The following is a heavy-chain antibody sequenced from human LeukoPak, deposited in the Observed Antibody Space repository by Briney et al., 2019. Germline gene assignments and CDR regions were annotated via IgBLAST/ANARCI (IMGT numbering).Heavy chain of an antibody. CDR1: GGSVSSYY. D-gene: IGHD6-19*01. J-gene: IGHJ4*02. V-gene: IGHV4-59*02. CDR3: ARDREYSSGWYGLDY. CDR2: MYHSGST. Sequence: SETLSLTCTVSGGSVSSYYWSWIRQPPGKGLEWIGYMYHSGSTIYNPSLKSRVTISVDTSKNQFSLKLRSVTAADTAVYYCARDREYSSGWYGLDYWGQGTLVTVSS.